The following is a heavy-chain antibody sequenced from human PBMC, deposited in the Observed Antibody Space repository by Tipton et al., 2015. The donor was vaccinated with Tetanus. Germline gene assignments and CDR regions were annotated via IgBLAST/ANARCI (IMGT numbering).Heavy chain of an antibody. D-gene: IGHD5-18*01. V-gene: IGHV1-2*02. CDR3: ARGHGYSYGSNWFDP. CDR1: GYTFTGYY. J-gene: IGHJ5*02. CDR2: INPNSGGT. Sequence: VQLVQSGAEVKKPGASVKVSCKAYGYTFTGYYMHWVRQAPGQGLERMGWINPNSGGTNYAQKFQGRVTMTRDTSISTAYMELSRLRSDDRAVYYCARGHGYSYGSNWFDPWGQGTLVTVSS.